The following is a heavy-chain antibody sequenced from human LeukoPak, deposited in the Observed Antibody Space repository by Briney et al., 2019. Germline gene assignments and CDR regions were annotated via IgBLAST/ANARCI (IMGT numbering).Heavy chain of an antibody. D-gene: IGHD6-13*01. V-gene: IGHV3-23*01. CDR1: GFTFSSYA. J-gene: IGHJ4*02. CDR3: ALSISSWDNGADY. Sequence: PGGSLRLSCAASGFTFSSYAVSWVRQAPGKGLEWVSALSGSGSDTYYAGSVKGRFTISRDNSKNTLYLQMNSLRAEDTAVYYCALSISSWDNGADYWGQGTLVTVSS. CDR2: LSGSGSDT.